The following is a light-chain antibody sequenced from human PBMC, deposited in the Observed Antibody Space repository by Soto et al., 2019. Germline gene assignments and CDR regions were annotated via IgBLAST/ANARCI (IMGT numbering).Light chain of an antibody. CDR2: EVS. V-gene: IGLV2-14*01. CDR1: SSDVGAYNY. CDR3: STYINSITLVI. J-gene: IGLJ2*01. Sequence: QSVLTQPASVSGSPGQSITISCTGTSSDVGAYNYISWYQQHPGKAPKLMIYEVSNRPSGVSTRCSGSKSGNTASLTISGLQAEDEGDYYCSTYINSITLVIFGGGTKLTVL.